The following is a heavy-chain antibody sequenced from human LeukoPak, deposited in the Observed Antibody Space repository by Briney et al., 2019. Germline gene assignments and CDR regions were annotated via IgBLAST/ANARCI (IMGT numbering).Heavy chain of an antibody. CDR3: ASRRVDSRQHIVVVPAERADDAFDI. CDR2: IIPIFGTA. CDR1: GGTFSSYA. V-gene: IGHV1-69*05. J-gene: IGHJ3*02. D-gene: IGHD2-2*01. Sequence: ASVKVSCKASGGTFSSYAISWVRQAPGQGLEWMGGIIPIFGTANYAQKFQGRVTITTDESTSTAYMELSSLRSEDTAVYYCASRRVDSRQHIVVVPAERADDAFDIWGQGTMVTVSS.